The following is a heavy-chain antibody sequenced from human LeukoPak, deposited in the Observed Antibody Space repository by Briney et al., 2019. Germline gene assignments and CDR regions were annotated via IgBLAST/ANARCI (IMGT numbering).Heavy chain of an antibody. D-gene: IGHD6-19*01. CDR3: ARGAANIAVAGTGYYFDY. J-gene: IGHJ4*02. V-gene: IGHV1-69*01. CDR2: IIPIFGTA. Sequence: SVKVSCKASGGTFSSYAISWVRQAPGQGLEWMGGIIPIFGTANYAQKFQGRVTITADESTSTAYMELSSLRSEDKAVYYCARGAANIAVAGTGYYFDYWGQGTLVTVSS. CDR1: GGTFSSYA.